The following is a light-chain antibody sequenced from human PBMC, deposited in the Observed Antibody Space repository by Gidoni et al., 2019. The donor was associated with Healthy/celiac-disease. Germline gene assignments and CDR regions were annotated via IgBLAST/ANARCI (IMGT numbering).Light chain of an antibody. CDR2: WAS. CDR1: RSVLYSSNNKNY. Sequence: IVMTQSPDSLAVSLGERATINCKSSRSVLYSSNNKNYLAWYQQKPGQPPKLLIYWASTRESGVPDRLSGSGSGTDFTLTISSLQAEDVAVYYCQQYYNTPLTFGGGTKVEIK. CDR3: QQYYNTPLT. V-gene: IGKV4-1*01. J-gene: IGKJ4*01.